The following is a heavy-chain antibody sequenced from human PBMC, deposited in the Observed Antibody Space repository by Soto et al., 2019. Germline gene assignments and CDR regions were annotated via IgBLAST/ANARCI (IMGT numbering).Heavy chain of an antibody. V-gene: IGHV1-69*02. CDR1: GGTFNTYT. CDR2: IIPMLTVT. Sequence: QVHLIQSGAEVKKPGSSVKVSCKAAGGTFNTYTLFWVRQAPGHWLEWMGRIIPMLTVTNSAQKFQGRLTLTADKSTGTAFMELTSLRSDDTAVYYCSIGSWSAETFDVWGQGTMVTVSS. CDR3: SIGSWSAETFDV. D-gene: IGHD2-2*01. J-gene: IGHJ3*01.